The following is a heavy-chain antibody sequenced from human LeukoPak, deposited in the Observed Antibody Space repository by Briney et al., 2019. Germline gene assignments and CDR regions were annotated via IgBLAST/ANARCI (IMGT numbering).Heavy chain of an antibody. J-gene: IGHJ4*02. CDR3: AKEGEYYDFWSGYSPFFY. CDR2: IKSDGSST. CDR1: GFTFSSYW. Sequence: GGSLRLSCAASGFTFSSYWMHWVRQAPGKGLVWVSRIKSDGSSTSYADSVKGRFTISRDNAKSTLYLQMNSLRAEDTAVYYCAKEGEYYDFWSGYSPFFYWGEGTLVTVSS. D-gene: IGHD3-3*01. V-gene: IGHV3-74*01.